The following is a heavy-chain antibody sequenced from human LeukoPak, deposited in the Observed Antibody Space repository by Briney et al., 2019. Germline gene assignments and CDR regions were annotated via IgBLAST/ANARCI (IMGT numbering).Heavy chain of an antibody. CDR3: ARERQYYYDSSGYPI. J-gene: IGHJ3*02. Sequence: SETLPLTCTVSGGSISSYYWSWIRQPPGKGLEWIGYIYYSGSTNYNPSLKSRVTISVDTSKNQFSLKLSSVTAADTAVYYCARERQYYYDSSGYPIWGQGTMVTVSS. CDR1: GGSISSYY. CDR2: IYYSGST. V-gene: IGHV4-59*01. D-gene: IGHD3-22*01.